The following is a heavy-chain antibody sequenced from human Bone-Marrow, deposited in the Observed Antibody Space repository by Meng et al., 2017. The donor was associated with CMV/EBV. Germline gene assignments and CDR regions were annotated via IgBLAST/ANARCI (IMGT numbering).Heavy chain of an antibody. CDR1: GFTFSTYN. V-gene: IGHV3-21*01. CDR2: MSSSSSHI. Sequence: GGSLRLSCAASGFTFSTYNMNWVRQAPGKGLEWVSSMSSSSSHINYADSVKGRFTISRDNAKNSLYLQMNSLRAEDTAVYYCASTNDHGGYSLNWGQGTLVTVSS. J-gene: IGHJ4*02. CDR3: ASTNDHGGYSLN. D-gene: IGHD4-23*01.